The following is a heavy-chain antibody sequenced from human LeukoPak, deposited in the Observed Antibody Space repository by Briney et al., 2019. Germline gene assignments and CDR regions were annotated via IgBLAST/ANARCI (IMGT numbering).Heavy chain of an antibody. J-gene: IGHJ4*02. CDR3: TRGGWKVTNLDY. Sequence: GGSLRLSCAASGFTFSSHWMHWVRQAPGKGLVWVSRINSDGSTTTYADSVKGRFTISRDNAKNTLYLQMNSLRAEDTAVYYCTRGGWKVTNLDYWGQGTLVTVSS. CDR2: INSDGSTT. D-gene: IGHD2-21*02. V-gene: IGHV3-74*01. CDR1: GFTFSSHW.